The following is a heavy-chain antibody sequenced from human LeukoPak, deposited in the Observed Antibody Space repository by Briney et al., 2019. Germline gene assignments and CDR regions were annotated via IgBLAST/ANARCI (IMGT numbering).Heavy chain of an antibody. V-gene: IGHV3-48*03. CDR2: ISSSGSTI. CDR3: ASSIVVVPAAMDY. CDR1: GFTFSSYE. J-gene: IGHJ4*02. Sequence: GGSLRLSCAASGFTFSSYEMNWVRQAPGKGLEWVSYISSSGSTIYYADSVKGRFTISRDNAKNSLCLQMNSLRAEDTAVYYCASSIVVVPAAMDYWGQGTLVTVSS. D-gene: IGHD2-2*01.